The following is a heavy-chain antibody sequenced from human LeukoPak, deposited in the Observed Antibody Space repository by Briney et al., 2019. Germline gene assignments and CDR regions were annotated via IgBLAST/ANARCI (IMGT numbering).Heavy chain of an antibody. J-gene: IGHJ4*02. D-gene: IGHD1-26*01. CDR1: EFTFSSYW. CDR3: ARTDGGATPGILDY. CDR2: IKQDGSET. V-gene: IGHV3-7*01. Sequence: PGGSLRLSCAASEFTFSSYWMSWVRQAPGKGLEWVASIKQDGSETSYVDSVKGRFTISRDNAKNSLYLQINSLRAEDTAVYYCARTDGGATPGILDYWGQGTLVTVSS.